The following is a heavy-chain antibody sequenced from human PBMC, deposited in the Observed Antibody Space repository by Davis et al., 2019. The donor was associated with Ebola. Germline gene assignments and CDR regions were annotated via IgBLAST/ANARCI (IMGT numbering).Heavy chain of an antibody. CDR1: GFSFSGAA. D-gene: IGHD2-8*01. CDR2: IRGKGNNYAT. J-gene: IGHJ4*02. Sequence: GGYLRLSCAASGFSFSGAAIHWVRQASGRGLEWVGRIRGKGNNYATEYTASVTGRFTISRDDSKSTAYLQMNSLKTEDTAVYYCTAHAVGYWGQGTLVTVSS. V-gene: IGHV3-73*01. CDR3: TAHAVGY.